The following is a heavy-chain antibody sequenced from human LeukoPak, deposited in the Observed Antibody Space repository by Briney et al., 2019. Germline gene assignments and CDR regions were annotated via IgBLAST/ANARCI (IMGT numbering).Heavy chain of an antibody. CDR1: GFTFSSCA. CDR3: AKRDHQSKYFDY. Sequence: GGSLRLSCAASGFTFSSCAMSWVRQAPGKGLEWVSAISGSGGSTYYADSVKGGFTISRDNSKNTLYLQMNSLRAEDTAVYYCAKRDHQSKYFDYWGQGTLVTVSS. J-gene: IGHJ4*02. D-gene: IGHD5/OR15-5a*01. CDR2: ISGSGGST. V-gene: IGHV3-23*01.